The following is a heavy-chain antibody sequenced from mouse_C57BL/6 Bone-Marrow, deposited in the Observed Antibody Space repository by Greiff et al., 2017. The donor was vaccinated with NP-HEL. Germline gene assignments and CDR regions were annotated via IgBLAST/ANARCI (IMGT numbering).Heavy chain of an antibody. Sequence: VQLQQPGAELVKPGASVKLSCKASGYTFTSYWMHWVKQRPGRGLEWIGRIDPNSGGTKYNEKFKSKATLTVDKPSSTAYMQLSSLTSEDSAVYYCARGATTVVAPHWYFDVWGTGTTVTVSS. CDR3: ARGATTVVAPHWYFDV. J-gene: IGHJ1*03. CDR2: IDPNSGGT. V-gene: IGHV1-72*01. D-gene: IGHD1-1*01. CDR1: GYTFTSYW.